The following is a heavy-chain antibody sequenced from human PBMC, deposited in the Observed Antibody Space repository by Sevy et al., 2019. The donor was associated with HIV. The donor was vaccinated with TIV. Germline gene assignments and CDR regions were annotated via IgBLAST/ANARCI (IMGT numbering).Heavy chain of an antibody. V-gene: IGHV3-21*01. CDR2: ISSTSSHI. CDR3: AKDVTFGVVTYYYMDV. Sequence: GGSLRLSCVASGFTFGTHSLSWVRQAPGKGLEWVASISSTSSHIFYADSVKGRFTISRDNANNFLYLQLNSLRVEDTAVYYCAKDVTFGVVTYYYMDVWGKGTTVTVSS. D-gene: IGHD3-3*01. J-gene: IGHJ6*03. CDR1: GFTFGTHS.